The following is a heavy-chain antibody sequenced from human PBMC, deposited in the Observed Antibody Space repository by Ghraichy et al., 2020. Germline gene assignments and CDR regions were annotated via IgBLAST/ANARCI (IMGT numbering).Heavy chain of an antibody. D-gene: IGHD6-13*01. CDR2: IYYSGST. Sequence: SETLSLTCTVSGGSISSYYWSWIRQPPGKGLEWIGYIYYSGSTNYNPSLKSRVTISVDTSKNQFSLKLSSVTAADTAVYYCAREGRQQLATAPDYWGQGTLVTVSS. CDR1: GGSISSYY. V-gene: IGHV4-59*01. J-gene: IGHJ4*02. CDR3: AREGRQQLATAPDY.